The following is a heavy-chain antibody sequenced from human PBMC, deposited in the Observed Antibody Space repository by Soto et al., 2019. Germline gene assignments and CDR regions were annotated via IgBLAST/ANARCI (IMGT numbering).Heavy chain of an antibody. CDR2: IYYSGST. V-gene: IGHV4-59*01. CDR1: GGSISSYY. D-gene: IGHD5-18*01. CDR3: ARDKSSRGYSYGSAYYYYGMDV. Sequence: SETLSLTCTVSGGSISSYYWSWIRQPPGKGLEWIGYIYYSGSTNYNPSLKSRVTISVDTSKNQFSLKLSSVTAADTAVYYCARDKSSRGYSYGSAYYYYGMDVWGQGTKVTVS. J-gene: IGHJ6*02.